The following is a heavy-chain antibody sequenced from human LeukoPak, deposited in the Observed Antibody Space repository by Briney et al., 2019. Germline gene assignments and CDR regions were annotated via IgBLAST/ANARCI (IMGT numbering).Heavy chain of an antibody. D-gene: IGHD3/OR15-3a*01. J-gene: IGHJ4*02. V-gene: IGHV4-61*02. CDR2: IYTSGST. CDR1: GASISSGSYY. CDR3: ARQTGSGLFILP. Sequence: PSQTLSLTCTVSGASISSGSYYWSWIRQPAGKGLEWIGRIYTSGSTNYNPSLKSRVTISVDTSKNQFSLKLTSVTAADTAVYYCARQTGSGLFILPGGQGTLVTVSS.